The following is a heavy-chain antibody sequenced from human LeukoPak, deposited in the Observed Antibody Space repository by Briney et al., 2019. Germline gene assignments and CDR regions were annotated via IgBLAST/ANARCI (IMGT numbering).Heavy chain of an antibody. J-gene: IGHJ3*02. CDR1: GGSISSYY. Sequence: SETLSLTCTVSGGSISSYYCSWIRQPAGKGLEWIGRIYTSGSTNYNPSLKSRVTMSVDTSKNQFSLKLSSVTAADTAVYYCARGGRYCSGGSCYVWAFDIWGQGTMVTVSS. D-gene: IGHD2-15*01. CDR3: ARGGRYCSGGSCYVWAFDI. CDR2: IYTSGST. V-gene: IGHV4-4*07.